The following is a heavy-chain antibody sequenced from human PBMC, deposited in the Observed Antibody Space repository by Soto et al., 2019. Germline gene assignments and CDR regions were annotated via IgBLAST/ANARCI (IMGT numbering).Heavy chain of an antibody. V-gene: IGHV1-8*01. J-gene: IGHJ6*03. D-gene: IGHD1-1*01. CDR3: ARVTTGTTCSVLYYYYMEV. CDR2: MNPKSGNT. Sequence: ASVKVSCKASGYTFTSYDINWVRQATGQGLEWMGWMNPKSGNTGYAQKFQGRVTMTRNTSISTAYMELSSLRSEDTAVYYCARVTTGTTCSVLYYYYMEVWGKGTTVTVSS. CDR1: GYTFTSYD.